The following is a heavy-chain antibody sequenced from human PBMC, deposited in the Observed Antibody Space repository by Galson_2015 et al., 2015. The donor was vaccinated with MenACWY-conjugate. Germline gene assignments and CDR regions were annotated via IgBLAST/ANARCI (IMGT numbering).Heavy chain of an antibody. V-gene: IGHV5-51*01. CDR2: IYPGDSDT. Sequence: LEWMGIIYPGDSDTGYSPSFQGQVTISADKSISTAYLQWSSLKASDTAMYYCARSTYYDILTGYYLWFDPWGQGTLVTVSS. D-gene: IGHD3-9*01. CDR3: ARSTYYDILTGYYLWFDP. J-gene: IGHJ5*02.